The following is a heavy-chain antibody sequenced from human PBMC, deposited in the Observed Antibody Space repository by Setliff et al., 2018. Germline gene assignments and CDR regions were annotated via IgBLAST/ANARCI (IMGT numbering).Heavy chain of an antibody. CDR3: ARYIPSAGCFDP. D-gene: IGHD2-21*01. V-gene: IGHV4-61*02. CDR2: IYTTGNT. J-gene: IGHJ5*02. Sequence: LSLTCTVSGDSITSGSDYWNWIRQPAGKGLGWIGRIYTTGNTNYNPSLKSRVTISVDTSKKQFSLMLTSVTAADTAVYYCARYIPSAGCFDPWGQGALVTVSS. CDR1: GDSITSGSDY.